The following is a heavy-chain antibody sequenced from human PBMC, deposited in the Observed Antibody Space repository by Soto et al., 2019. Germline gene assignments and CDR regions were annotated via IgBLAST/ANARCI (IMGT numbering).Heavy chain of an antibody. CDR3: ATDGGSGWAPFDY. V-gene: IGHV3-30*03. CDR2: ISYDGSNK. D-gene: IGHD6-19*01. Sequence: GGSLRLSCAASGFTFSSYGMHWVRQAPGKGLEWVAVISYDGSNKYYADSVKGRFTISRDNSKNTLYLQMNSLRAEDTAVYYCATDGGSGWAPFDYWGQGTLVTVSS. CDR1: GFTFSSYG. J-gene: IGHJ4*02.